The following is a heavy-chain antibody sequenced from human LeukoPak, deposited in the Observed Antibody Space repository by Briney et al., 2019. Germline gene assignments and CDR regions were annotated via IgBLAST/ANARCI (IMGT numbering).Heavy chain of an antibody. D-gene: IGHD1-26*01. J-gene: IGHJ4*02. CDR1: GLTVSNNY. V-gene: IGHV3-53*01. CDR3: ARNVGY. CDR2: IYSGGST. Sequence: GGSLRLSCAVSGLTVSNNYMSWVRQAPGKGLEWVSVIYSGGSTYYADSVKGRFTISRDNSKNTVYLQMNSLRDEDTAVYYCARNVGYWGQGTLVTVST.